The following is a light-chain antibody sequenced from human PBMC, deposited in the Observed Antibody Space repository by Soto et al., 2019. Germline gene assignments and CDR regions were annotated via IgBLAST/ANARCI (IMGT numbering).Light chain of an antibody. V-gene: IGKV1D-16*01. CDR1: QGISSW. Sequence: DIQMTQSPSSLSASVGDRITITCRASQGISSWLAWYQQKPGKAPKLLIYAASTLQSGVPSRFSGSGSGTDFTLTVSCLQSEDLATYYCQQYYSYPLTFGQGTKVDIK. CDR3: QQYYSYPLT. CDR2: AAS. J-gene: IGKJ1*01.